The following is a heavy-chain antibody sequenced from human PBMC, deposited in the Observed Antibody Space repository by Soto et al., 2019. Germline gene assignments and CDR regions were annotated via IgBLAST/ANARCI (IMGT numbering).Heavy chain of an antibody. D-gene: IGHD2-2*01. J-gene: IGHJ5*02. CDR1: GFTFSSYS. V-gene: IGHV3-48*01. CDR2: ISSSSSTI. CDR3: AREYCSSTSCLNCFDP. Sequence: GGSLRLSCAASGFTFSSYSMNWVRQAPGKGLERVSYISSSSSTIYYADSVKGRFTISRDNAKNSLYLQMNSLRAEDTAVYYCAREYCSSTSCLNCFDPWGQGTLVTVSS.